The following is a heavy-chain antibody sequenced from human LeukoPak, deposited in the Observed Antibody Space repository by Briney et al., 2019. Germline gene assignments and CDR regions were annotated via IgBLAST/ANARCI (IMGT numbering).Heavy chain of an antibody. J-gene: IGHJ4*02. CDR3: ARRSAAGTLYYFDY. V-gene: IGHV7-4-1*02. CDR1: GYTFTSYA. CDR2: ININTGNP. Sequence: GASVKVSCKASGYTFTSYAMNWVRQAPGQGLEWMGWININTGNPTYAQGFTGRFVFSLDTSVSTAYLQISSLKAEDTAVYYCARRSAAGTLYYFDYWGQGTLVTVSS. D-gene: IGHD6-13*01.